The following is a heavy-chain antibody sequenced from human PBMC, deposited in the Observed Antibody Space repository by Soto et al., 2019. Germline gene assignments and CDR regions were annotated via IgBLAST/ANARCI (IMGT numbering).Heavy chain of an antibody. CDR1: GFTFSSSW. V-gene: IGHV3-7*01. CDR3: AREVDYCSGGSCYFWFDP. CDR2: IKQDGSEK. J-gene: IGHJ5*02. D-gene: IGHD2-15*01. Sequence: HPGGSLRLSCGASGFTFSSSWMTWVRQAPGKGLEWVANIKQDGSEKYYVDSVKGRFAISRDNAKNSMYLQMNSLRAEDTAVYYCAREVDYCSGGSCYFWFDPWGQGTLVTVSS.